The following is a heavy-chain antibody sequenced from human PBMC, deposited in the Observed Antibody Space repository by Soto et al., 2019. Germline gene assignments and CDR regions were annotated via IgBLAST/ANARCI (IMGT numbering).Heavy chain of an antibody. Sequence: ASVKVSCKASGHTFTGYYMHWVRQAPGQGLEWMGWINPNSGGTNYAQKFQGRVTMTRDTSISTAYMELSRLRSDDTAVYYCARVDDILTGYPPPYYYYGMDVWGQGTTVT. CDR3: ARVDDILTGYPPPYYYYGMDV. J-gene: IGHJ6*02. V-gene: IGHV1-2*02. CDR1: GHTFTGYY. D-gene: IGHD3-9*01. CDR2: INPNSGGT.